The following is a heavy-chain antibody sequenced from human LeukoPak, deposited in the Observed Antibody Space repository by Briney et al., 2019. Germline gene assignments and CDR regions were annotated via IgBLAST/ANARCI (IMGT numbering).Heavy chain of an antibody. D-gene: IGHD6-19*01. CDR1: GGTFSSYA. CDR3: ARDKRGQSSGWYDAFDI. CDR2: IIPIFGTA. J-gene: IGHJ3*02. Sequence: SVKVSCKASGGTFSSYAISWVRQAPGQGLEWMGGIIPIFGTANYAQKFQGRVTITADESTSTAYMELRSLRSDDTAVYYCARDKRGQSSGWYDAFDIWGQGAMVTVSS. V-gene: IGHV1-69*13.